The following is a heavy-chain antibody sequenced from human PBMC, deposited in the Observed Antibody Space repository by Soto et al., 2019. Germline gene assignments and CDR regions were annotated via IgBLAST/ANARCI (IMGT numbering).Heavy chain of an antibody. Sequence: SETLSLTCAVSGGSFTSNNWWTWVRQPAGQGLEWIGEIYRTGSTNYNPSLKSRVTISLDKSENPFSLKVTSLTAADTAVYYCASRDPGTSVDYWGQGTLVTVSS. CDR1: GGSFTSNNW. D-gene: IGHD1-7*01. V-gene: IGHV4-4*02. J-gene: IGHJ4*02. CDR3: ASRDPGTSVDY. CDR2: IYRTGST.